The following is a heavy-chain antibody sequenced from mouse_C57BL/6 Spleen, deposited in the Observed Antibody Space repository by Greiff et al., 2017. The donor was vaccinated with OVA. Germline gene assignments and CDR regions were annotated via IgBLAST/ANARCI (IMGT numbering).Heavy chain of an antibody. CDR1: GYTFTSYG. J-gene: IGHJ4*01. CDR3: ARGNEGAMDY. V-gene: IGHV1-81*01. Sequence: QVQLQQSGAELARPGASVTLSCKASGYTFTSYGISWVKQRTGQGLEWIGEIYPRSGNTYYNEKFKGKATLTADKSSRTAYMELRGLTSEDSAVYVCARGNEGAMDYWGQGTSVTVSS. CDR2: IYPRSGNT.